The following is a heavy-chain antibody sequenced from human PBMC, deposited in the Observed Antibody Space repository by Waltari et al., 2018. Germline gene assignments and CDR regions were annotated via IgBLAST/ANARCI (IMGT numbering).Heavy chain of an antibody. D-gene: IGHD3-10*01. CDR2: MNPNSGNT. Sequence: QLQLQESGPGLVKPSETLSLTCTVSGGSISSSSYYWGWIRQPPGKGLEWMGWMNPNSGNTGYAQKFQGRVTMTRNTSISTAYMELSSLRSEDTAVYYCARGTFRGTRRKVGADYWGQGTLVTVSS. CDR1: GGSISSSS. CDR3: ARGTFRGTRRKVGADY. V-gene: IGHV1-8*01. J-gene: IGHJ4*02.